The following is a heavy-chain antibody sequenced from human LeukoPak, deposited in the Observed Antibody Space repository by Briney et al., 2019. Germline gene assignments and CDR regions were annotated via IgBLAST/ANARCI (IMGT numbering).Heavy chain of an antibody. J-gene: IGHJ4*02. CDR2: INPNSGGT. CDR3: ARSLGYCSSTSCSALDY. Sequence: ASVKVSCKASGYTFTGYYMRWVRQAPGQGLEWMGWINPNSGGTNYAQKFQGRVTMTRDTSISTAYMELSRLRSDDTAVYYCARSLGYCSSTSCSALDYWGQGTLVTVSS. D-gene: IGHD2-2*01. V-gene: IGHV1-2*02. CDR1: GYTFTGYY.